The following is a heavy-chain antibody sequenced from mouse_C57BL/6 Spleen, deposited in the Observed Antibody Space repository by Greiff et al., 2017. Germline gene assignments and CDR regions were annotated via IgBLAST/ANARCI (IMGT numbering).Heavy chain of an antibody. V-gene: IGHV1-18*01. CDR2: INPNNGGT. Sequence: VHVKQSGPELVKPGASVKIPCKASGYTFTDYNMDWVKQSHGKSLEWIGAINPNNGGTIYNQKFKGKATLTVDKSSSTAYMELRSLTSEDTAVYYSARALYYYGGSYLDIDYWGQGTTLTVSS. CDR3: ARALYYYGGSYLDIDY. J-gene: IGHJ2*01. D-gene: IGHD1-1*01. CDR1: GYTFTDYN.